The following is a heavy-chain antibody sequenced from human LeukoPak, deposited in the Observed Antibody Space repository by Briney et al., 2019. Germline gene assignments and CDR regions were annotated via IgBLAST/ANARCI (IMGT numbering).Heavy chain of an antibody. D-gene: IGHD2-2*02. CDR1: GYSISSSNW. Sequence: SETLSLTCAVSGYSISSSNWWGWIRQPPGKGLEWIGYIYYSGSTYYNPSLKSRVTMSVDTSKNQFSLKLSSVTAVDTAVYYCARNIPYYYYVMDVWGQGTTVTVSS. CDR3: ARNIPYYYYVMDV. CDR2: IYYSGST. J-gene: IGHJ6*02. V-gene: IGHV4-28*01.